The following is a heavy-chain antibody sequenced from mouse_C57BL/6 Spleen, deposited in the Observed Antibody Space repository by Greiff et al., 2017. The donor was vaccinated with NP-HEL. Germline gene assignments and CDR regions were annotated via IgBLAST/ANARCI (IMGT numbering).Heavy chain of an antibody. CDR1: GYTFTDYY. CDR3: AGGDFDY. CDR2: INPNNGGT. J-gene: IGHJ2*01. V-gene: IGHV1-26*01. Sequence: VQLQQSGPELVKPGASVKISCKASGYTFTDYYMNWVKQSHGKSLERIGDINPNNGGTSYNQKFKGKATLTVDKSSSTAYMELRSLTSEDSAVYYCAGGDFDYWGQGTTLTVSS.